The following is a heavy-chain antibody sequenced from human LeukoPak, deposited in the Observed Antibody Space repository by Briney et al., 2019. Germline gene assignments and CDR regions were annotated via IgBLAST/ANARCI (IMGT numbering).Heavy chain of an antibody. V-gene: IGHV3-53*01. CDR2: IYSGGST. CDR3: ARAKPKNMVRGLIMRRESRYYFDY. D-gene: IGHD3-10*01. J-gene: IGHJ4*02. Sequence: GGSLRLSCVASGFTFSDYYMSWVRQPPGKGLEWVSVIYSGGSTYYADSVKGRFTISRDNSKSTLYIQMNSLRAEDTAVYYCARAKPKNMVRGLIMRRESRYYFDYWGQGTLVTVSS. CDR1: GFTFSDYY.